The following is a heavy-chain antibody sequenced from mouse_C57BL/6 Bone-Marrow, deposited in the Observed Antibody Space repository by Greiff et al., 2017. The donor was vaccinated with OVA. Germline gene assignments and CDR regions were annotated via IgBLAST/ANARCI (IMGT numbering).Heavy chain of an antibody. D-gene: IGHD2-14*01. CDR2: IYPGDGDT. CDR3: ARNRYNPCFAY. Sequence: QVQLQESGAELVKPGASVKLSCKASGYAFSSYWMNWVKQRPGKGLEWIGQIYPGDGDTNYNGKFKGKATLTGDKSSSTAYMQISSLTSEDSAVYFCARNRYNPCFAYWGQGTTLTVSS. CDR1: GYAFSSYW. J-gene: IGHJ2*01. V-gene: IGHV1-80*01.